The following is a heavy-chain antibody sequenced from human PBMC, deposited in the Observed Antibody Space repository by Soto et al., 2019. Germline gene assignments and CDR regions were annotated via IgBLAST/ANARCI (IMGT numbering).Heavy chain of an antibody. Sequence: QITLKESGPTLVKPTQTLTLTCTFSGFSLSTSGVGVGWIRQPPGKALEWLALIYWDDDKRYSPSLKSGLTITKDTSKNQVVLTLTNMDPVDTATYYCAHSEVWGVSFDYWGQGTLVTVSS. CDR3: AHSEVWGVSFDY. CDR2: IYWDDDK. J-gene: IGHJ4*02. D-gene: IGHD3-10*01. V-gene: IGHV2-5*02. CDR1: GFSLSTSGVG.